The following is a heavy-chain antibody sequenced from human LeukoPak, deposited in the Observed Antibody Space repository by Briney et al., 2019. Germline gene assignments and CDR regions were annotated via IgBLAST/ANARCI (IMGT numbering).Heavy chain of an antibody. V-gene: IGHV3-7*01. CDR3: ARDSGQLLLFPDY. CDR1: GFTFSSYW. CDR2: IKQDGSEK. D-gene: IGHD2-2*01. Sequence: GGSLRLSCAASGFTFSSYWMSWVRQAPGKGLEWVANIKQDGSEKYYVDSVKGRFTISRDNAKNSLYLQMNSLRAEDTAVHYCARDSGQLLLFPDYWGQGTLVTVSS. J-gene: IGHJ4*02.